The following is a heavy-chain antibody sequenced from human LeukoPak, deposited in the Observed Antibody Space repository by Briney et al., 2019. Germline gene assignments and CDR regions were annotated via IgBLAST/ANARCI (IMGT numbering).Heavy chain of an antibody. CDR2: ISAYNGNT. V-gene: IGHV1-18*04. CDR1: GYTFTSYY. D-gene: IGHD2-15*01. J-gene: IGHJ6*03. CDR3: ARAVVVAAFYYYYYMDV. Sequence: ASVKVSCKASGYTFTSYYMHWVRQAPGQGLEWMGWISAYNGNTNYAQKLQGRVTMTTDTSTSTAYMELRSLRSDDTAVYYCARAVVVAAFYYYYYMDVWGKGTTVTVSS.